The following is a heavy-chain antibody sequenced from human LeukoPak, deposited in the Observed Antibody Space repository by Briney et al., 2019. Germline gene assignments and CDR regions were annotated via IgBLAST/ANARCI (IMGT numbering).Heavy chain of an antibody. V-gene: IGHV1-69*13. CDR1: GGTFSSYA. CDR2: IIPIFGTA. Sequence: APVKVSCKASGGTFSSYAISWVRQAPGQGLEWMGGIIPIFGTANYAQKFQGRVTITADESTSTAYMELSSLRSEDTAVYYRASSYCGGDCYSGYWGQGTLITVSS. CDR3: ASSYCGGDCYSGY. D-gene: IGHD2-21*02. J-gene: IGHJ4*02.